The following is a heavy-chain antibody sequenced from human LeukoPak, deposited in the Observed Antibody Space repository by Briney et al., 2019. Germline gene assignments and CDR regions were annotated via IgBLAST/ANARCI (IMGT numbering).Heavy chain of an antibody. CDR1: GFTFTDYV. CDR3: ARGNYGFDY. J-gene: IGHJ4*02. V-gene: IGHV3-74*01. Sequence: QAGGSLRLSCAASGFTFTDYVMYWVRQTPGKGLVWVSRIISDGTGTNYADSVKGRFTISRDNAKNTLYLQTNSLRAEDTAVYYCARGNYGFDYWGQGTLVTVSS. D-gene: IGHD1-7*01. CDR2: IISDGTGT.